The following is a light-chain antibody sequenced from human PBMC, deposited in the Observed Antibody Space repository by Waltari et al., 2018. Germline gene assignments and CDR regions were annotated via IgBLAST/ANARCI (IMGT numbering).Light chain of an antibody. Sequence: QSALTQPASVSGSPGQSVTIFCAGTSNDVGGYNSVSWYQEHPGQAPRVIIYDVSERPLGVSVRFSGSESGNTASLTISGLQAEDEADYYCSSQSSNDVVLFGGGTKLTVL. V-gene: IGLV2-14*01. CDR1: SNDVGGYNS. J-gene: IGLJ2*01. CDR2: DVS. CDR3: SSQSSNDVVL.